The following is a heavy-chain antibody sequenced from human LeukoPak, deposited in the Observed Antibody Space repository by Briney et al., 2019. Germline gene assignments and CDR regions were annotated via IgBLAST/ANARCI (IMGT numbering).Heavy chain of an antibody. CDR2: INPNSGGT. CDR1: GYIFTTYY. Sequence: ASVKVSCKASGYIFTTYYIHWVRQAPGQGLEWMGRINPNSGGTNYAQKFQGRVTMARDTSINTAYMELSRLRSDDTAMYYCARVPRGGWDDDAFDIWGQGTKVTVSS. J-gene: IGHJ3*02. CDR3: ARVPRGGWDDDAFDI. D-gene: IGHD6-19*01. V-gene: IGHV1-2*02.